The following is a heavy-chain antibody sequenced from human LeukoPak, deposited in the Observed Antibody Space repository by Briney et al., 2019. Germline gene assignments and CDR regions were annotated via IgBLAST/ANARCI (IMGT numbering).Heavy chain of an antibody. CDR3: ARGWNSDYFDY. CDR2: IKEDGSVN. D-gene: IGHD1-7*01. J-gene: IGHJ4*02. Sequence: PSETLSLTCAVYGGSFSGYYWSWVRQAPGKGLEWVTNIKEDGSVNYYVDSVKGRFTISRDNAKNSLYLQMNSLRAEDTAVYYCARGWNSDYFDYWGQGTLVTVSS. CDR1: GGSFSGYY. V-gene: IGHV3-7*04.